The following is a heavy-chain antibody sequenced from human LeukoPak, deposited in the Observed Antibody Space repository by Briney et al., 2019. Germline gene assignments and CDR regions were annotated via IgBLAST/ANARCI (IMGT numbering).Heavy chain of an antibody. D-gene: IGHD1-26*01. CDR1: GGTFSSYA. CDR3: TRQEWSGSYHMHAFDI. CDR2: IIPIFGTA. Sequence: SVKVSCKASGGTFSSYAISWVRQAPGQGLEWMGGIIPIFGTANYAQKFQGRVTITADESTSTAYMELSSLRSEDTAVYYCTRQEWSGSYHMHAFDIWGQGTMVTVSS. J-gene: IGHJ3*02. V-gene: IGHV1-69*13.